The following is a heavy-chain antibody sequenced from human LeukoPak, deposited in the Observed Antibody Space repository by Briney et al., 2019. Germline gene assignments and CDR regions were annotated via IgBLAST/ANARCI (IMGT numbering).Heavy chain of an antibody. Sequence: PGGSLRLSCAASGFTFSSYDMHWVRQATGKGLEWVSAIGTAGDTYYPGSVKGRFTISRENAKNSLYLQMNSLRAGDTAVYYCARVAPYGSGSYYNAFDIWGQGTMVTVSS. J-gene: IGHJ3*02. D-gene: IGHD3-10*01. CDR2: IGTAGDT. CDR1: GFTFSSYD. V-gene: IGHV3-13*01. CDR3: ARVAPYGSGSYYNAFDI.